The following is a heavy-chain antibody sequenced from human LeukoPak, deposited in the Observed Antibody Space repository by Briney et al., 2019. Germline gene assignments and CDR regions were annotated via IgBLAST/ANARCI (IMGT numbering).Heavy chain of an antibody. Sequence: PSQTLSLTCTVSGGSISSGSYYWSWIRQPAGKGLEWIGRIYTSGSTNYNPSLKSRVTISVDTSKNQFSLKLSSVTAADTAVYYCAREFIGYSYGSPSLDYWGQGTLVTVSS. V-gene: IGHV4-61*02. CDR2: IYTSGST. CDR3: AREFIGYSYGSPSLDY. J-gene: IGHJ4*02. D-gene: IGHD5-18*01. CDR1: GGSISSGSYY.